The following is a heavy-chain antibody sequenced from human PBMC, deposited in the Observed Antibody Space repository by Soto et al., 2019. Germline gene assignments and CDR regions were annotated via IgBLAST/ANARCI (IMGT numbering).Heavy chain of an antibody. J-gene: IGHJ5*02. CDR2: IFSNDEK. Sequence: SGPTLVNPTETLTLTCTVSGFSLSNARMGVSWIRQPPGKALEWLAHIFSNDEKSYSTSLKSRLTISKDTSKSQVVLTMTNMDPVDTATYYCARIRITMVRGVISWFDPWGQGTLVTVSS. CDR1: GFSLSNARMG. D-gene: IGHD3-10*01. CDR3: ARIRITMVRGVISWFDP. V-gene: IGHV2-26*01.